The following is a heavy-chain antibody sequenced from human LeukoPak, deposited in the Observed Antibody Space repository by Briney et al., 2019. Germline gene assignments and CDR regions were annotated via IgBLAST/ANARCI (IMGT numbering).Heavy chain of an antibody. CDR3: ARSLPRYSSSWPPTYYYYMDV. J-gene: IGHJ6*03. V-gene: IGHV1-69*05. CDR1: GGTFTSYA. CDR2: IIPIFGTA. D-gene: IGHD6-13*01. Sequence: GSSVKVSCKASGGTFTSYAISWVRQAPGQGLEWMGGIIPIFGTANYAQKFQGRVTITTDESTSTAYMELSSLRSEDTAVYYCARSLPRYSSSWPPTYYYYMDVWGKGTTVTVSS.